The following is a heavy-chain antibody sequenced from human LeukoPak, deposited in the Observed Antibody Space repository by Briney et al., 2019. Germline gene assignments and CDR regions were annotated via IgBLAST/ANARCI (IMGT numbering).Heavy chain of an antibody. Sequence: AGGSLRLSCAASGFTFSTYFMHWVRQAPGKGLVWVSRINSDGSTTSLADSVKGRFTISRDNAKNTLYLQMGSLRAEDTAVYFCARGVHYGSDYWGQGTLVTVSS. CDR2: INSDGSTT. CDR1: GFTFSTYF. J-gene: IGHJ4*02. D-gene: IGHD4-17*01. V-gene: IGHV3-74*01. CDR3: ARGVHYGSDY.